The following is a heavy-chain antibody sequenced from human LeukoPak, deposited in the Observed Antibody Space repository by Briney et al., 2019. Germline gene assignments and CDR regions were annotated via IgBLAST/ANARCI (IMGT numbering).Heavy chain of an antibody. J-gene: IGHJ6*02. CDR3: ARHNAPYTTGWSGYYGMDV. V-gene: IGHV4-59*08. CDR2: VYYRGST. D-gene: IGHD6-19*01. CDR1: GGAISSYY. Sequence: PSETLSLTCNVSGGAISSYYWSWIRQTPGKGLEWIGYVYYRGSTTYNPSLESRVTISVDTSKTQFSLKLSSVTAADTAVYFCARHNAPYTTGWSGYYGMDVWGQGTTVTVSS.